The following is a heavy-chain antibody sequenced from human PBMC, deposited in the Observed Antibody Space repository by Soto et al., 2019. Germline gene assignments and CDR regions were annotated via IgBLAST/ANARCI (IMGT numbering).Heavy chain of an antibody. CDR1: GYSFTSYW. V-gene: IGHV5-51*01. CDR3: ARTSAAGKYYYGMDV. Sequence: GXSLKISCKGSGYSFTSYWIGWVRQMPGKGLEWMGIIYPGDSDTRYSPSFQGQVTISADKSISTAYLQWSSLKASDTAMYYCARTSAAGKYYYGMDVWGQGPTVTVSS. CDR2: IYPGDSDT. D-gene: IGHD6-13*01. J-gene: IGHJ6*02.